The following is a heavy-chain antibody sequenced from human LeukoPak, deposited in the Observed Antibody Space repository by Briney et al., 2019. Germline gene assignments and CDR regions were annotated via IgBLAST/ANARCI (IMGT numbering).Heavy chain of an antibody. J-gene: IGHJ3*02. Sequence: ASVKVSCKASGYTFTGYYMHWVRQAPGQGLEWMGCINPNSGGTNYAQKFQGRVTMTRDTSISTAYMELSRLRSDDTAVYYCARGGPAMEWLLGEAFDIWGQGTMVTVSS. V-gene: IGHV1-2*02. CDR1: GYTFTGYY. CDR3: ARGGPAMEWLLGEAFDI. CDR2: INPNSGGT. D-gene: IGHD3-3*01.